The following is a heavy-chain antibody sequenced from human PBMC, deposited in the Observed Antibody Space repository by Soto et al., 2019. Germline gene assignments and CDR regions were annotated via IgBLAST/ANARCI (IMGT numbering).Heavy chain of an antibody. CDR1: GYTFTSYG. D-gene: IGHD3-10*01. V-gene: IGHV1-18*01. Sequence: ASVKVSCKASGYTFTSYGISWVRQAPGQGLEWMGWISAYNGNTNYAQKLQGRVTMTTDTSTSTAYMELRSLRSDDTAVYYCARFLTGMVGGVKYYFYGMDVWGQGTTVTVSS. CDR2: ISAYNGNT. J-gene: IGHJ6*02. CDR3: ARFLTGMVGGVKYYFYGMDV.